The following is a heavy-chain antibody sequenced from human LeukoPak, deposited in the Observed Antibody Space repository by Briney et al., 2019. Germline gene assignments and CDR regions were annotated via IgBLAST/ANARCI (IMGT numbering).Heavy chain of an antibody. J-gene: IGHJ5*02. Sequence: GGSLRLSCAASGFTVSSNYMSWVRQAPGKGLAWVSLIYSGGSTYYADSVKGRFTISRDNSKNTLYLQMNGLRVEDTAVYYCARRAGGLARSNWFDPWGQGTLVTVSS. CDR2: IYSGGST. CDR3: ARRAGGLARSNWFDP. D-gene: IGHD3-16*01. V-gene: IGHV3-66*01. CDR1: GFTVSSNY.